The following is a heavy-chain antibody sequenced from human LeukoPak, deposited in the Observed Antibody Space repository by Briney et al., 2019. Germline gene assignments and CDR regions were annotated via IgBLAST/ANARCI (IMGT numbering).Heavy chain of an antibody. Sequence: ASVKVSCKASGYTFTNYYVHWVRQAPGQGLEWMGIINPSGGTTRYAQKFQGRVTMIRDTSTTTVYMELSSLRSDDTGVYYCAGHNSAGITMIHWGQGSPVTVSS. J-gene: IGHJ4*02. V-gene: IGHV1-46*01. CDR2: INPSGGTT. CDR1: GYTFTNYY. CDR3: AGHNSAGITMIH. D-gene: IGHD3-22*01.